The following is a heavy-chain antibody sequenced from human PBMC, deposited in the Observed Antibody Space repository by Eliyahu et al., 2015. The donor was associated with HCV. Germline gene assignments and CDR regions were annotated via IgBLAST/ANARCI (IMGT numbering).Heavy chain of an antibody. CDR1: GYXFXGXX. CDR2: INPNSGGT. CDR3: ARDRGGAAAGTRVVLGMDV. J-gene: IGHJ6*02. V-gene: IGHV1-2*04. D-gene: IGHD6-13*01. Sequence: QVQLVQSGAEVKKPGASVKVSCKASGYXFXGXXXPXXRXAPGXGLEWMGWINPNSGGTNYAQKFQGWVTMTRDTSISTAYMELSRLRSDDTAVYYCARDRGGAAAGTRVVLGMDVWGQGTTVTVSS.